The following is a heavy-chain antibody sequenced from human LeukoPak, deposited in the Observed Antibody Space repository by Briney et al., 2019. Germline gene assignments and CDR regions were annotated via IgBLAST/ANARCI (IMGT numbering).Heavy chain of an antibody. CDR2: IWYDGSKR. V-gene: IGHV3-30*02. CDR3: AKGENQLPFDP. D-gene: IGHD2-2*01. CDR1: GFSFSSHG. J-gene: IGHJ5*02. Sequence: PGGSLRLSCAASGFSFSSHGFFWVRQAPGKGLEWVALIWYDGSKRLYADSVKGRFTISRDDSKNTLYLQMNSLRAEDTAVYYCAKGENQLPFDPWGQGTLVTVSS.